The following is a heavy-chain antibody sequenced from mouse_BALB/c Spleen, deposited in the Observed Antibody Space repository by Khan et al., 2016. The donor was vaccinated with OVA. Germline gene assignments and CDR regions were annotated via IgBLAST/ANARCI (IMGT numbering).Heavy chain of an antibody. V-gene: IGHV2-6-1*01. D-gene: IGHD2-10*01. Sequence: QVQLKESGPGLAAPSQSLSITCTISGFSLTNYGVHWVRQPPGKGLEWLVVIWSDGSTNYNSVLKSRLTTTTDNSQSQVFLKMNSLQTDDTAIYICARQPYYHYNIMDYWGQGTTVTVSS. CDR3: ARQPYYHYNIMDY. J-gene: IGHJ4*01. CDR1: GFSLTNYG. CDR2: IWSDGST.